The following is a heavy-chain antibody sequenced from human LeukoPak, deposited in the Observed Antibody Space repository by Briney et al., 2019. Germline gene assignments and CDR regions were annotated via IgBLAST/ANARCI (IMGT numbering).Heavy chain of an antibody. D-gene: IGHD1-26*01. J-gene: IGHJ4*02. V-gene: IGHV4-39*01. CDR2: IYYSGST. Sequence: PSETLSLTCTVTGGSISSSSYYWGWIRQPPGKALEWIGSIYYSGSTYYNPSLESRVTISVDRSKNQFSLKLSSVTAADTAVYYCARVTGATTGFTDYWGQGTLVTVSS. CDR3: ARVTGATTGFTDY. CDR1: GGSISSSSYY.